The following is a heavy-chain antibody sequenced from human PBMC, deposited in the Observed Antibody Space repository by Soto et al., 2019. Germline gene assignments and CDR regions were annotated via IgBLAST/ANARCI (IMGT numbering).Heavy chain of an antibody. CDR1: GYTFTGYY. V-gene: IGHV1-2*04. J-gene: IGHJ6*02. CDR3: ARGNWGYYYYGMDV. D-gene: IGHD7-27*01. CDR2: INPNSGGT. Sequence: ASVKVSCKASGYTFTGYYMHWVRQAPGQGLEWMGWINPNSGGTNYAQKFQGWVTMTRDTSISAAYMELSRLRSDDTAVYYCARGNWGYYYYGMDVWGQGTTVTVSS.